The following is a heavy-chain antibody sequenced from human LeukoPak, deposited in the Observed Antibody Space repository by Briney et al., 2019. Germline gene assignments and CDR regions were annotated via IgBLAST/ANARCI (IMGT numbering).Heavy chain of an antibody. V-gene: IGHV4-59*01. Sequence: SETLSLTCTVSGGSISSYYWSWIRQPPRKGLEWIGYIYYSGSTNYNPSLKSRVTISVDTSKNQFSLKLSSVTAADTAVYYCARNLSPYGSGSYLYNWFDPWGQGTLVTVSS. CDR3: ARNLSPYGSGSYLYNWFDP. CDR2: IYYSGST. CDR1: GGSISSYY. J-gene: IGHJ5*02. D-gene: IGHD3-10*01.